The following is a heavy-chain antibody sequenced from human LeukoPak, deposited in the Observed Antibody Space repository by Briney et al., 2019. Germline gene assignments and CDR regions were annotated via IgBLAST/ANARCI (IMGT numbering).Heavy chain of an antibody. V-gene: IGHV3-48*01. Sequence: GGSLRLSCEASGFTFSGYIMNWGRQAPGKGLEWLSYISSSSSTIYYADSVKGRITISRDNAKNSLYLQMNSLRAEDTALYYCARVRGSYASDYWGQGTLVTVSS. J-gene: IGHJ4*02. CDR2: ISSSSSTI. CDR1: GFTFSGYI. D-gene: IGHD3-16*01. CDR3: ARVRGSYASDY.